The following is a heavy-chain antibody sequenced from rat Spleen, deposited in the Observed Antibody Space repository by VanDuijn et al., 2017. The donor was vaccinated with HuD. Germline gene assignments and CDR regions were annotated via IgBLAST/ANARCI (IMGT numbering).Heavy chain of an antibody. Sequence: EVQLVESGGGLVQPGRSLKLSCAASGFTFGDYYMAWVRQAPTKGLEWVATLSYDATAPYYRDSVKGRFTISRDNAKTTLYLQMDSLTSEDTATYYCTRDLDNNLYWGQGVMVTVSS. J-gene: IGHJ2*01. CDR2: LSYDATAP. CDR1: GFTFGDYY. D-gene: IGHD1-10*01. CDR3: TRDLDNNLY. V-gene: IGHV5-29*01.